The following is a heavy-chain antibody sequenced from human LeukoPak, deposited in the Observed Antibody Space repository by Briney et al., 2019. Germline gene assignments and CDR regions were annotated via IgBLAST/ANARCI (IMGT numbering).Heavy chain of an antibody. D-gene: IGHD5-24*01. Sequence: ASVKVSCKVSGYTFTSYGISWVRQAPGQGLEWMGWISAYNGNTNYAQKLQGRVTMTTDTSTSTAYMELRSLRSDDTAVYYCARDGSPYNHWFDPGAREPWSPSPQ. CDR1: GYTFTSYG. V-gene: IGHV1-18*01. CDR3: ARDGSPYNHWFDP. J-gene: IGHJ5*02. CDR2: ISAYNGNT.